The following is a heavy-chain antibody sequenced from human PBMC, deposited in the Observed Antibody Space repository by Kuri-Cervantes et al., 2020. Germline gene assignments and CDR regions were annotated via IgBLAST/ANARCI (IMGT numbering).Heavy chain of an antibody. D-gene: IGHD2-2*01. J-gene: IGHJ6*03. V-gene: IGHV3-30-3*01. Sequence: GGSLRLSCAAYGFTFSSYWMSWVRQAPGKGLEWVAVISYDGSNKYYADSVKGRFTTSRDNSKNTLYLQMNSLRAEDTAVYYCARRALSSFYYYYMDVWGKGTTVTVSS. CDR3: ARRALSSFYYYYMDV. CDR1: GFTFSSYW. CDR2: ISYDGSNK.